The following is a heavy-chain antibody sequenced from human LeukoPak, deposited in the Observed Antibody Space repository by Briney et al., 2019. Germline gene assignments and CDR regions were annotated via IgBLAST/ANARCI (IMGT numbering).Heavy chain of an antibody. J-gene: IGHJ4*02. CDR1: GGSISSSSYY. CDR3: ARSSLGYDFWGGFYYFDY. CDR2: IYYSGST. V-gene: IGHV4-39*01. Sequence: PSETLSLTCTVSGGSISSSSYYWGGIRQPPGKGLEWIGSIYYSGSTYYNPSLKSRVTISVDTSKNQFSLKLSSVTAADTAVYYCARSSLGYDFWGGFYYFDYWGQGTLVTVSS. D-gene: IGHD3-3*01.